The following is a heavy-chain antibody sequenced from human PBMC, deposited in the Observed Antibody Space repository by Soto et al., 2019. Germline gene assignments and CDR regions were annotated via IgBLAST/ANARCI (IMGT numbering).Heavy chain of an antibody. J-gene: IGHJ4*02. CDR3: TRGLASGDY. D-gene: IGHD6-6*01. Sequence: QVQLVQPGAEVKKPGASVKFSCKASGYIFTNFYIHWVRQAPGQGLEWIGIINPNGGSTNYAQNFQGRVTMTRDTSTSTVYMDLSSLRSEDTGLYYCTRGLASGDYWGQGTLITVSS. V-gene: IGHV1-46*03. CDR1: GYIFTNFY. CDR2: INPNGGST.